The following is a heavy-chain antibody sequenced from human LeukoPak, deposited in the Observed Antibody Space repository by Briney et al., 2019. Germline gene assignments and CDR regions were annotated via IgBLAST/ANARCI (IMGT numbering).Heavy chain of an antibody. Sequence: GASVKVSCKASGYTFTSYGMSWVRQAPGQGLEWMGWISAYNGNTNYAQKLQVRVTMTTDTSTSTAYMELRRLRSDDTAAYYCARGGPNVDKIDFWGQGNLVTVSS. D-gene: IGHD5-12*01. J-gene: IGHJ4*03. V-gene: IGHV1-18*01. CDR2: ISAYNGNT. CDR3: ARGGPNVDKIDF. CDR1: GYTFTSYG.